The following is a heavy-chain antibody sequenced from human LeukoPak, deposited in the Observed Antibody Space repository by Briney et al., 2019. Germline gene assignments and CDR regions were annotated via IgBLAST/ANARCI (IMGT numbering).Heavy chain of an antibody. Sequence: PGRSLRLSCAASGFTFSSCGMLWVRQAPGKGLEWVAVIWYDGSNKYYADSVKGRFSISRDNSKNTLYLQMNSLRAEDTAVYYCAREDRYCSGGTCYSGFFYFDYWGQGTLVTVSS. V-gene: IGHV3-33*01. CDR2: IWYDGSNK. CDR3: AREDRYCSGGTCYSGFFYFDY. CDR1: GFTFSSCG. D-gene: IGHD2-15*01. J-gene: IGHJ4*02.